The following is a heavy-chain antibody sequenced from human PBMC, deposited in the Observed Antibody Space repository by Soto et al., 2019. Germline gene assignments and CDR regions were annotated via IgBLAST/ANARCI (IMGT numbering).Heavy chain of an antibody. Sequence: SETLSLTCAVYGGSFSGYYWSWIRQPPGKGLEWIGYIYHSGSTTYNPSLKSRVTISIDTSRGQFSLNLTSVTAADTAVYYCARDFNCAGGSCRGNNWFDPWGQGTLVTVSS. CDR2: IYHSGST. V-gene: IGHV4-34*11. CDR1: GGSFSGYY. D-gene: IGHD2-15*01. J-gene: IGHJ5*02. CDR3: ARDFNCAGGSCRGNNWFDP.